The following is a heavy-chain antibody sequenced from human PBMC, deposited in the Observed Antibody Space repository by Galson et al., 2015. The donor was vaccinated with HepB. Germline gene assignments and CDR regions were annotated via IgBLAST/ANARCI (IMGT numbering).Heavy chain of an antibody. CDR3: VKEGSWFGGDWFDP. CDR1: GFIFRHHA. V-gene: IGHV3-23*01. Sequence: SLRLSCAGSGFIFRHHAMAWIRQAPGKGLEWVSGINGRGSTRSYSDAGKGRFSISRDNSKDTVFLQMDNLSAEDTAVYYCVKEGSWFGGDWFDPWGQGALVTVS. J-gene: IGHJ5*02. CDR2: INGRGSTR. D-gene: IGHD3-16*01.